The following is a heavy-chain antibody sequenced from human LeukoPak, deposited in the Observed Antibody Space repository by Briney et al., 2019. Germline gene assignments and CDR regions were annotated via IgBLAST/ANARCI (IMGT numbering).Heavy chain of an antibody. CDR1: GFTFSTYA. CDR2: ISGSGAGT. CDR3: TTNYGSGSFDY. D-gene: IGHD3-10*01. Sequence: GGSLRLSCAASGFTFSTYAMTWVRQAPGKGLGWVSAISGSGAGTYYADSVKGRFTLSRDNYKSTLYLQMNSLRVEDTAVYYCTTNYGSGSFDYWGQGTLVTVSS. V-gene: IGHV3-23*01. J-gene: IGHJ4*02.